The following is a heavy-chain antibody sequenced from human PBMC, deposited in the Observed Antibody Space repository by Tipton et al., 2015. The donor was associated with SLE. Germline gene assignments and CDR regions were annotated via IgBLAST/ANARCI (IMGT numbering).Heavy chain of an antibody. V-gene: IGHV1-69*05. D-gene: IGHD4-11*01. CDR2: FDPMFRKA. J-gene: IGHJ6*03. Sequence: QLVQSGAEVEKPGSSVKVSCTASGGTFRGYAIGWVRQAPGHGLEWMGGFDPMFRKANYAHKFQGRVTITTDESTSKVYMELSRLRSEDTAIYYCARCPRDSFHYYYYMDVWGKGTTVTVSS. CDR3: ARCPRDSFHYYYYMDV. CDR1: GGTFRGYA.